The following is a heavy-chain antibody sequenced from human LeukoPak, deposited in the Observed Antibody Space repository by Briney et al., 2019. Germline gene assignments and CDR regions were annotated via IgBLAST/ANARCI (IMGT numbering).Heavy chain of an antibody. V-gene: IGHV4-39*01. Sequence: SETLSLTCTVSCGSISSSSYYWGWIRQPPGKGLEWIGSIYYSGSTYYNPSLKSRVTISVDTSKNQFSLTLSRAPASDTAVYYCARSFLVVCYFDYWGQGTLVTVSS. CDR1: CGSISSSSYY. CDR2: IYYSGST. D-gene: IGHD3-22*01. CDR3: ARSFLVVCYFDY. J-gene: IGHJ4*02.